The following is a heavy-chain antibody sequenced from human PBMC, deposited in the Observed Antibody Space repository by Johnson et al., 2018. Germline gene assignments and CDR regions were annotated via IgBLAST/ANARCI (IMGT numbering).Heavy chain of an antibody. Sequence: QVQLVQSGGGVVQPGRSLRVSCAASGFTFSRYGMHWVRQAPGKGLEGVAVIWYDGSNKYYADSVKGRFPISRDNSKNTLYLQMDTLRAEDTAIYYCAKAATGIGDLDYWCQGTLVTVSS. V-gene: IGHV3-33*06. CDR2: IWYDGSNK. CDR3: AKAATGIGDLDY. D-gene: IGHD1-14*01. J-gene: IGHJ4*02. CDR1: GFTFSRYG.